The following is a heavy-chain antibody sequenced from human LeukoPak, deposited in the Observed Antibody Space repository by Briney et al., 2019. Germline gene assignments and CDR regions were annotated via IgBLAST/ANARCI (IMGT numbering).Heavy chain of an antibody. CDR1: GYTFTGYY. CDR2: INPNSGGT. Sequence: GASVKVSCKASGYTFTGYYMRWVRQAPGQGLEWMGWINPNSGGTNYAQKFQGRVTMTRDTSISTACMELSRLTSDDTAVYYCAWFGPGRSNYWGQGTLVTVSS. CDR3: AWFGPGRSNY. D-gene: IGHD3-16*01. J-gene: IGHJ4*02. V-gene: IGHV1-2*02.